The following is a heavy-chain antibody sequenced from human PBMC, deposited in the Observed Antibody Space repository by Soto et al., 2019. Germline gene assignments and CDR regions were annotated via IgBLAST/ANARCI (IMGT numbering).Heavy chain of an antibody. CDR2: ISAYNGNT. CDR1: GYTFTSYG. CDR3: ARAWYCSGGSCYSDY. D-gene: IGHD2-15*01. J-gene: IGHJ4*02. V-gene: IGHV1-18*01. Sequence: QVQLVQSGAEVKEPGASVKVSCKASGYTFTSYGISWVRQAPGQGLEWMGWISAYNGNTKYAQKFQGRVTMTTDTSTSTAYMELRSLRSDDTAVYYCARAWYCSGGSCYSDYWGQGTLVTVSS.